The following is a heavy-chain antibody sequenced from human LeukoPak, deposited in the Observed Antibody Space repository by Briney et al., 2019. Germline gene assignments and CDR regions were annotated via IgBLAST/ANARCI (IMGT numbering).Heavy chain of an antibody. D-gene: IGHD6-13*01. Sequence: ASVKVSCKASGYTFTGYYMHWVRQAPGQGLEWMGWINPNSGGTNYAQKFQGRVTMTRDTSISTAYMELSRLRSDDTAVYYCARDQYSSSWYAYFDYWGQGTLVTVSS. CDR2: INPNSGGT. CDR1: GYTFTGYY. CDR3: ARDQYSSSWYAYFDY. J-gene: IGHJ4*02. V-gene: IGHV1-2*02.